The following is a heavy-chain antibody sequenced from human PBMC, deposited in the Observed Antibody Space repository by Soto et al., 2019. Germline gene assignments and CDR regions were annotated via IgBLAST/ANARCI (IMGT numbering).Heavy chain of an antibody. J-gene: IGHJ5*02. CDR2: IYPGDFDT. Sequence: PGESLKISCKGSGYSFTSYWIGWVRQKPGEGLEWMGLIYPGDFDTRYSPTFQGQVTLSVDKSINTAYVQWSSLKASDTAMYYCARGFFGSTSCEYSNRFDPWGQGTLVTVSS. D-gene: IGHD2-2*01. CDR1: GYSFTSYW. V-gene: IGHV5-51*01. CDR3: ARGFFGSTSCEYSNRFDP.